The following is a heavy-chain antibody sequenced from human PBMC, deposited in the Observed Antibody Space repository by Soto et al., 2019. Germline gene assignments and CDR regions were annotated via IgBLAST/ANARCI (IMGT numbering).Heavy chain of an antibody. Sequence: PXGSLILSCAASGFTFSSYAMHWVRQAPGKGLEWVAVISYDGSNKYYADSVKGRFTISRDNSKNTLYLQMNSLRAEDTAVYYCARTPYPVGAGGMDVWGQATTVTVSS. V-gene: IGHV3-30-3*01. J-gene: IGHJ6*02. CDR2: ISYDGSNK. CDR3: ARTPYPVGAGGMDV. CDR1: GFTFSSYA. D-gene: IGHD3-16*01.